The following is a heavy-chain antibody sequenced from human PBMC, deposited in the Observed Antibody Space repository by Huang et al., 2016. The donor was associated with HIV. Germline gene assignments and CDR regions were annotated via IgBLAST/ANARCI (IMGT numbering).Heavy chain of an antibody. CDR2: ISYDGSNK. D-gene: IGHD1-26*01. V-gene: IGHV3-30*18. CDR1: GFSFSTYG. CDR3: AKDGADEEWDIDY. J-gene: IGHJ4*02. Sequence: VQLVESRGGVVQPGRSLRLACAASGFSFSTYGLHWVRPAPGKGMGGVAVISYDGSNKDYAHSVKGRFTISRDTSENKVYLQMNSLRHEDTAVYYCAKDGADEEWDIDYWGQGTLVTVSS.